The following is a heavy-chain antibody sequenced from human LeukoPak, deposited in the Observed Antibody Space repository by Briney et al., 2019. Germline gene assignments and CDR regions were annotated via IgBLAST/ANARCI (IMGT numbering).Heavy chain of an antibody. D-gene: IGHD6-19*01. Sequence: SETLSLTCAVYGGSFSGYYWSWIRQPPGKGLEWIGEINHSGSTNYNPSLKSRVTISVDTSKNQFSLKLSSVTAADTAVYCCASQQWLVQLFDYWGQGTLVTVSS. J-gene: IGHJ4*02. CDR2: INHSGST. V-gene: IGHV4-34*01. CDR3: ASQQWLVQLFDY. CDR1: GGSFSGYY.